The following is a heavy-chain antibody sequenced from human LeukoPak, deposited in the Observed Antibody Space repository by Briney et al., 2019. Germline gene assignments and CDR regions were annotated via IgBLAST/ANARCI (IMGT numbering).Heavy chain of an antibody. V-gene: IGHV4-34*01. CDR2: INHSGST. J-gene: IGHJ4*02. CDR1: GESLIGYY. D-gene: IGHD3-10*01. Sequence: PSEALSLTCAVYGESLIGYYWSSIRQPPGKGLEWIGEINHSGSTNYNPSLQCRVTISVDTTKNQFSLKLSTVTAADTAVYYCARDLWFGGEGGQGTLVTVSS. CDR3: ARDLWFGGE.